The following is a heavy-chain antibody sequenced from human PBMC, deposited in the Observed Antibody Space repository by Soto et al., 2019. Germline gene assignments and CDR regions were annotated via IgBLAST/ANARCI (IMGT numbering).Heavy chain of an antibody. CDR2: IYPGDSDT. CDR1: GSNVYRYW. CDR3: ARTSAAGKYYYGXDV. V-gene: IGHV5-51*01. J-gene: IGHJ6*02. D-gene: IGHD6-13*01. Sequence: GGFLQISCTGFGSNVYRYWVGWVPPIPGKGLEWMGIIYPGDSDTRYSPSFQGQVTISADKSISTAYLQWSSLKASDTAMYYCARTSAAGKYYYGXDVWGQGTTVTVSS.